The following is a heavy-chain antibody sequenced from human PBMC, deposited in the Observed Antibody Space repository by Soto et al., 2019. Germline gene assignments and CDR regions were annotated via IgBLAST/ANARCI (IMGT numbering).Heavy chain of an antibody. CDR2: IYDSGTT. J-gene: IGHJ4*02. Sequence: SETLSPTCTVSGGSISSGHYYWSRLRQPPGRGLEWIGYIYDSGTTYNNPSLKSRSTISLDTSKNQFSLKLSSVAAADTAVYYCARDVGFGEGIDYWGQGTLVNVSS. CDR1: GGSISSGHYY. D-gene: IGHD3-10*01. CDR3: ARDVGFGEGIDY. V-gene: IGHV4-30-4*01.